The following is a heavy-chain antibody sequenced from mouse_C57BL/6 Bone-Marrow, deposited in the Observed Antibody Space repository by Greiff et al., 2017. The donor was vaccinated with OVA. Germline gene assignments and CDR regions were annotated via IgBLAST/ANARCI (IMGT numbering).Heavy chain of an antibody. CDR2: ISSGSSTI. V-gene: IGHV5-17*01. CDR3: ARGGSSPYWYFDV. CDR1: GFTFSDYG. D-gene: IGHD1-1*01. Sequence: DVKLVESGGGLVKPGGSLKLSCAASGFTFSDYGMHWVRQAPEKGLEWVAYISSGSSTIYYADTVKGRFTISRDNAKNTLFLQMTSLRSEDTAMYYCARGGSSPYWYFDVWGTGTTVTVSS. J-gene: IGHJ1*03.